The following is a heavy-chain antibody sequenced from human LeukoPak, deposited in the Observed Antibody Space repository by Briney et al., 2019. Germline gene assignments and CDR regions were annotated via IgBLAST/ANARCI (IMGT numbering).Heavy chain of an antibody. CDR1: GGSISSSSYY. CDR3: ARDYCSGGSCWLFDY. D-gene: IGHD2-15*01. V-gene: IGHV4-39*07. J-gene: IGHJ4*02. Sequence: PSETLSLTCTVSGGSISSSSYYWGWIRQPPGKGLEWIGSIYYSGSTNYNPSLKSRVTISVDTSKNQFSLKLSSVTAADTAVYYCARDYCSGGSCWLFDYWGQGTLVTVSS. CDR2: IYYSGST.